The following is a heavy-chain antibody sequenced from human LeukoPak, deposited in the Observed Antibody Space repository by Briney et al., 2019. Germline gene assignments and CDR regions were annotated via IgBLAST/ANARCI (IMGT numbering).Heavy chain of an antibody. V-gene: IGHV1-69*01. CDR3: ASCWTGTTNYYYYYMDV. D-gene: IGHD1-1*01. CDR2: ITPIFGTA. J-gene: IGHJ6*03. Sequence: SSVKVSCKASGGTFSSYAISWVRQAPGQGLEWMGGITPIFGTANYAQKFQGRVTITADESTSTAYMELSSLRSEDTAVYYCASCWTGTTNYYYYYMDVWGKGTTVTVSS. CDR1: GGTFSSYA.